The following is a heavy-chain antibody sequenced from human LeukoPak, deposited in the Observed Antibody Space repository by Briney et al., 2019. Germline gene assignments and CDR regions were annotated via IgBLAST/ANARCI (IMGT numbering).Heavy chain of an antibody. Sequence: HTGTSLRLSCAASGFTFSSYAIHWVRQAPGKGLEWVAVISYDGSSKYYTDSVKGRFTISRDNSKSTLYLQMNSLRAEDTAVYYCAREWELVYWGQGTLVTVS. V-gene: IGHV3-30-3*01. D-gene: IGHD1-26*01. CDR2: ISYDGSSK. CDR3: AREWELVY. CDR1: GFTFSSYA. J-gene: IGHJ4*02.